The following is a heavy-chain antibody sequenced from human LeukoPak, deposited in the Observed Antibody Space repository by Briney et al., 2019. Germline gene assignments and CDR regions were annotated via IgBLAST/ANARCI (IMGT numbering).Heavy chain of an antibody. D-gene: IGHD6-19*01. V-gene: IGHV3-30-3*01. CDR3: ARGGYSSGWASGFDY. CDR1: GFTFSSYD. J-gene: IGHJ4*02. CDR2: ISYGGGDE. Sequence: GRSLRLSCSASGFTFSSYDMLWVRQAPGKGLEWLTLISYGGGDEYYAESVRGRFTISRDNSKNTLYLQVNSLRPEDTALYYCARGGYSSGWASGFDYWGQGTLVTVSS.